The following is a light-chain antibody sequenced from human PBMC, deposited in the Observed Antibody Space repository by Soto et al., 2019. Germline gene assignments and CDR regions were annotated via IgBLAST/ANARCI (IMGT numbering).Light chain of an antibody. V-gene: IGLV2-14*02. CDR1: GSDVRTYNL. CDR2: EAS. CDR3: SSHTSSSSYYV. Sequence: QSVLTQPASVSGSPGQSITISCTVTGSDVRTYNLVSWYQQHPGKVPKLIIYEASKRPSGVSNRFSGSQPGNTASLTVSALQAEDEADYYCSSHTSSSSYYVFGTGTKVTVL. J-gene: IGLJ1*01.